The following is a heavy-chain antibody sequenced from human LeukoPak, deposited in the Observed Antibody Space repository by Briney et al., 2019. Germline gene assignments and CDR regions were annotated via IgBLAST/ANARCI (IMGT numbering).Heavy chain of an antibody. Sequence: SETLSLTCTVSGGSISTYYWTWIRQPPGKGLEWIGYIYDSGSTNYNSSLKSRVTISADTSKNQFSLKLSSVTAADTAVYYCARSVAGHEDYWGQGTLVTVSS. CDR2: IYDSGST. V-gene: IGHV4-59*08. D-gene: IGHD6-19*01. CDR3: ARSVAGHEDY. J-gene: IGHJ4*02. CDR1: GGSISTYY.